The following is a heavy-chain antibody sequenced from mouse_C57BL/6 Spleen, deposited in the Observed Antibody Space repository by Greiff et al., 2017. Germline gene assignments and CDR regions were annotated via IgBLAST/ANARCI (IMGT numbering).Heavy chain of an antibody. V-gene: IGHV5-16*01. J-gene: IGHJ2*01. CDR1: GFTFSDYY. CDR2: INYDGSST. Sequence: EVMLVESEGGLVQPGSSMKLSCTASGFTFSDYYMAWVRQVPEKGLEWVANINYDGSSTYYLDSLKSRFIISRDNAKNILYLQMSSLKSEDTATYYCARDDGNSFDYWGQGTTLTVSS. D-gene: IGHD2-1*01. CDR3: ARDDGNSFDY.